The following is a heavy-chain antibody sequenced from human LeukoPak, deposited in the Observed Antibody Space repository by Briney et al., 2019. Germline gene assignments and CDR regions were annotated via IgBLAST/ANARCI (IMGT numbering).Heavy chain of an antibody. Sequence: SETLSLTCTVSGYSISSGYYWGWIRQPPGKGLEWIGSIYHSGSTYYNPSLKSRVTISVDTSKNQFSLKLSSVTAADTAVCYCARAGLTGYYNWFDPWGQGTLVTVSS. D-gene: IGHD3-9*01. J-gene: IGHJ5*02. CDR1: GYSISSGYY. CDR2: IYHSGST. V-gene: IGHV4-38-2*02. CDR3: ARAGLTGYYNWFDP.